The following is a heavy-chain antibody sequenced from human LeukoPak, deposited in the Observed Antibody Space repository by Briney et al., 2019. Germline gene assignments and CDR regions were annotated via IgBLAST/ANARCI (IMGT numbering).Heavy chain of an antibody. V-gene: IGHV3-11*06. Sequence: GGSLRLSCAASGFTSGFTFSDYYMSWIRQAPGKGLEWVSYITSGSTYTNYADSVKGRFTISRDNSKNTLFLQMNSLRVEDTAVYYCAREQWGQATGGYFDYWGQGTLVTVSS. D-gene: IGHD6-19*01. CDR3: AREQWGQATGGYFDY. CDR1: GFTFSDYY. J-gene: IGHJ4*02. CDR2: ITSGSTYT.